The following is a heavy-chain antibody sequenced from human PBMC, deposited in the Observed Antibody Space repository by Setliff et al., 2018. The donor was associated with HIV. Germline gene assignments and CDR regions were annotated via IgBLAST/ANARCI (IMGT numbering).Heavy chain of an antibody. Sequence: GGSLRLSCAASGFTFSTYAMSWVRQAPGKGLEWVSAITSTAGTTYYADSVKGRFTVSRDNSKNTLYLQMNSLKVEDTAIYYCTKGVQRFRPYYFDSWGQGALVTAPQ. D-gene: IGHD3-10*01. CDR1: GFTFSTYA. CDR3: TKGVQRFRPYYFDS. J-gene: IGHJ4*02. CDR2: ITSTAGTT. V-gene: IGHV3-23*01.